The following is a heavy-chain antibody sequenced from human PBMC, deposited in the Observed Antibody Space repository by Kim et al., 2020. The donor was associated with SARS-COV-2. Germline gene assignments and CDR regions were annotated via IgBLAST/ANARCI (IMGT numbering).Heavy chain of an antibody. CDR2: ISSDGSDT. V-gene: IGHV3-74*01. J-gene: IGHJ4*02. CDR1: GFTFSSYW. D-gene: IGHD5-18*01. CDR3: VRVDRGYSYGYDY. Sequence: GGSLRLSCAASGFTFSSYWMHWVRQAPGKGLVWVSPISSDGSDTIYADSVKGRFTISRDNAKNTLSLQMNSLRAEDTAVYYCVRVDRGYSYGYDYWGQGILVTVSS.